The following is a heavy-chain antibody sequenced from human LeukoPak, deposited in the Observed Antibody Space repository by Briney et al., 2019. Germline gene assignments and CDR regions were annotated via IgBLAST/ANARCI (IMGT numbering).Heavy chain of an antibody. CDR2: IYTSGST. CDR3: ARAPLYYYYMDV. J-gene: IGHJ6*03. Sequence: SETLSLTCTVSGRSLSSVSYYWSWIRQPAGKGLEWIGRIYTSGSTNYNPSLKSRVTISVDTSKNQFSLKLSSVTAADTAVYYCARAPLYYYYMDVWGKGTTVTVSS. CDR1: GRSLSSVSYY. V-gene: IGHV4-61*02.